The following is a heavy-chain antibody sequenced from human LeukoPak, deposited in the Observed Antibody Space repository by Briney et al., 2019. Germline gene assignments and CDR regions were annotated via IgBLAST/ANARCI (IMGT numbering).Heavy chain of an antibody. D-gene: IGHD6-19*01. CDR3: ARDLGQWLVRGNLDY. V-gene: IGHV4-39*07. CDR2: IYYSGST. J-gene: IGHJ4*02. CDR1: GGSISSSSYY. Sequence: SETLSLTFTVSGGSISSSSYYWGWIRQPPGKGLEWIGSIYYSGSTYYNPSLKSRVTISVDTSKNQFSLKLSSVTAADTAVYYCARDLGQWLVRGNLDYWGQGTLVTVSS.